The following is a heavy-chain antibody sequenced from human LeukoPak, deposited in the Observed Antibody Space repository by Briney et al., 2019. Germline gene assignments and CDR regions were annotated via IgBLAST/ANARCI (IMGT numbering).Heavy chain of an antibody. CDR2: VYYSGST. CDR1: GGSISTYY. J-gene: IGHJ4*02. D-gene: IGHD5-18*01. CDR3: ARHYGYSYGPDY. Sequence: PSETLSLTCTVSGGSISTYYWSWIRQPPGKGLEWIGYVYYSGSTSYNPSLKSRVIISVDTSKNEFSLYVSSATAADTAVYYCARHYGYSYGPDYWGQGTLVTVSS. V-gene: IGHV4-59*08.